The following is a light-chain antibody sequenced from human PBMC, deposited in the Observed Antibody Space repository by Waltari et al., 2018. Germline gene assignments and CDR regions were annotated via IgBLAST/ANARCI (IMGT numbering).Light chain of an antibody. CDR3: QQSYSSPPHT. CDR2: AAS. V-gene: IGKV1-39*01. Sequence: DLQMTQSPSSLSAYVGNRVTIHCQASQNLRSYLNWYQQKPGKAPNLLSYAASNLQSGIPSSFSGGGSGTDFTLTISSLQPEDSATYYGQQSYSSPPHTFGQGTKLEIK. CDR1: QNLRSY. J-gene: IGKJ2*01.